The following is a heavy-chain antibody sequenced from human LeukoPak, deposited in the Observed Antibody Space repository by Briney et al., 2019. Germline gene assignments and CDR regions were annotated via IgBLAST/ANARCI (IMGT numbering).Heavy chain of an antibody. D-gene: IGHD2-2*01. CDR1: GGSISSYY. CDR3: ARDLYCSSTSCYYGAYYYYYYMDV. CDR2: IYTSGST. J-gene: IGHJ6*03. V-gene: IGHV4-4*07. Sequence: KPSETLSLTCTVSGGSISSYYWSSIRQPAGKGLEWIGRIYTSGSTNYNPSLKSRVTMSVDTSKNQFSLKLSSVTAADTAVYYCARDLYCSSTSCYYGAYYYYYYMDVWGKGTTVTVSS.